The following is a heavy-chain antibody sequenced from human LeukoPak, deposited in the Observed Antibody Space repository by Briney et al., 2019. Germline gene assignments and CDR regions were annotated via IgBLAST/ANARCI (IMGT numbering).Heavy chain of an antibody. CDR1: GFTFSSYW. CDR3: ARDPGGDTLFDY. CDR2: INHNGNVN. J-gene: IGHJ4*02. D-gene: IGHD3-16*01. Sequence: GGSLRLSCAASGFTFSSYWMNWARQAPGKGLEWVASINHNGNVNYYVDSVKGRFTISRDNAKNSLYLQMNSLRAEDTAVYYCARDPGGDTLFDYWGQGTLVTVSS. V-gene: IGHV3-7*03.